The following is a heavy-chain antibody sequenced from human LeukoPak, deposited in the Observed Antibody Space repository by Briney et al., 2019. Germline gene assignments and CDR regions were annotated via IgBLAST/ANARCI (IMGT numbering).Heavy chain of an antibody. Sequence: GGSLRLSCAASGFTFYSYGMHWVRQAPGKGLEWVAVISHDGSNIHYGDSVKGRFTISRDNSKNTLYLQMDSLRAEDTAVYYCAKDPYRVVVATGNYLDSWGQGTLVTVSS. J-gene: IGHJ4*02. CDR1: GFTFYSYG. CDR3: AKDPYRVVVATGNYLDS. CDR2: ISHDGSNI. D-gene: IGHD2-15*01. V-gene: IGHV3-30*18.